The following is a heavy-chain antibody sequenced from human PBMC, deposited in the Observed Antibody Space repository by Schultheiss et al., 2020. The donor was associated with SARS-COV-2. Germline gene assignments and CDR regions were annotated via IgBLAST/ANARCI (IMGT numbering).Heavy chain of an antibody. D-gene: IGHD3-22*01. CDR2: AYHNGNT. V-gene: IGHV4-38-2*02. CDR1: GGSFSGYY. CDR3: ARDPVIHDSNAY. Sequence: SQTLSLTCAVYGGSFSGYYWGWIRQPPGKGLEWIGSAYHNGNTYYNPSLKSRVTISVDTSKNQFSLKLSSVTAADTAVYYCARDPVIHDSNAYWGQGTLVTVSS. J-gene: IGHJ4*02.